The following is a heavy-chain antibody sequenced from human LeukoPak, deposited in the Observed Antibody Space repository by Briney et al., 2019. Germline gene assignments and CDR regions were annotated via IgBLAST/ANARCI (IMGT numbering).Heavy chain of an antibody. CDR1: GGSISSSSYY. CDR2: IYYSGST. D-gene: IGHD4-17*01. Sequence: TSETLSLTCTVSGGSISSSSYYWGWIRQPPGKGLEWIGSIYYSGSTYYNPSLKSRVTISVDTSKNQFSLKLSSVTAADTAVYYCARVSRDYGDYVFDYWGQGTLVTVSS. V-gene: IGHV4-39*07. J-gene: IGHJ4*02. CDR3: ARVSRDYGDYVFDY.